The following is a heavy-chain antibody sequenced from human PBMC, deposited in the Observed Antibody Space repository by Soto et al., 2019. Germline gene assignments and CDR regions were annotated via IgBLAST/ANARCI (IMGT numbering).Heavy chain of an antibody. D-gene: IGHD3-3*01. J-gene: IGHJ6*02. V-gene: IGHV3-30-3*01. Sequence: PGGSLRLSCAASGFTFSSYAMHWVRQAPGKGLEWVAVISYDGSNKYYADSVKGRFTISRDNSKNTLYLQMNSLRAEDTAVYYCARDLTFSDFWSGYRKNRYYYYGMDVWGQGTTVTVSS. CDR3: ARDLTFSDFWSGYRKNRYYYYGMDV. CDR1: GFTFSSYA. CDR2: ISYDGSNK.